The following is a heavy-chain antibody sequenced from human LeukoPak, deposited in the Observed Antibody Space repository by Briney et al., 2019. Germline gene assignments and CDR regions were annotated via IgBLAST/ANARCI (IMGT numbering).Heavy chain of an antibody. CDR1: GFTFISYG. J-gene: IGHJ6*03. Sequence: GGSLRLSCAASGFTFISYGMSWVRQAPGKGLEWVSGISGSGGSPYYADSVKGRFTISRDNSKNTLYLQMNSLRAEDTAVYYCASFAVAGMSYYYMDVWGKGTTVTISS. D-gene: IGHD6-19*01. CDR2: ISGSGGSP. CDR3: ASFAVAGMSYYYMDV. V-gene: IGHV3-23*01.